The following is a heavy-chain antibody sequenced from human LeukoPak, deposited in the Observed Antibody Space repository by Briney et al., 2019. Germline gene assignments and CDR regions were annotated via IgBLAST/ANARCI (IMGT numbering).Heavy chain of an antibody. V-gene: IGHV4-61*02. CDR3: ARDSRGYYFDY. D-gene: IGHD3-22*01. CDR1: GGSISSGDYD. J-gene: IGHJ4*02. CDR2: IYTSGST. Sequence: TSETLSLTCTVSGGSISSGDYDSSWIRQPAGKGLEWIGRIYTSGSTNYNPSLKSRVTMSVDTSKNQFSLKLSSVTAADTAVYYCARDSRGYYFDYWGQGTLVTVSS.